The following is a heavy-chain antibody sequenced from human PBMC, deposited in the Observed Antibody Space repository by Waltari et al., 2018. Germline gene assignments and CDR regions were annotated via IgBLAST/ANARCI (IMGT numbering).Heavy chain of an antibody. CDR1: GVPFSSYA. CDR3: ATAGLYCSGGSCYWFDP. V-gene: IGHV1-69*13. D-gene: IGHD2-15*01. J-gene: IGHJ5*02. Sequence: QLQLVHSGAEVKQPGSSVKVSCNASGVPFSSYAISSVRQAPGQGLEWMGGIIPIFGTANYAQKFQGRVTMTADESTSTAYMELSSLRSEDTAVYYCATAGLYCSGGSCYWFDPWGQGTLVTVSS. CDR2: IIPIFGTA.